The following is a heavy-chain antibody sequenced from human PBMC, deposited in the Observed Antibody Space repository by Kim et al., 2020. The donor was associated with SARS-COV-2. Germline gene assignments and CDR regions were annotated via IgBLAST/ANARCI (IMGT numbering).Heavy chain of an antibody. V-gene: IGHV1-69*02. CDR3: ARSIAVAGTRLDY. Sequence: YAQKFQGRVTITADKSTSTAYMELSSLRSEDTAVYYCARSIAVAGTRLDYWGQGTLVTVSS. D-gene: IGHD6-19*01. J-gene: IGHJ4*02.